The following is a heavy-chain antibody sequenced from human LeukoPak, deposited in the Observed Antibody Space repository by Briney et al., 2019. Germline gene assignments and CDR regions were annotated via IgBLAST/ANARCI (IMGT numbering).Heavy chain of an antibody. CDR1: GYTFTGYY. D-gene: IGHD3-3*01. V-gene: IGHV1-2*02. CDR3: ARDLYYDFWSGYRSPTNWFDP. J-gene: IGHJ5*02. CDR2: INPNSGGT. Sequence: ASVKVSCKASGYTFTGYYMHWVRQAPGQGLEWMGWINPNSGGTNYAQKFQGRVTMTRDTSISTAYMELSRLRSDDTAVYYCARDLYYDFWSGYRSPTNWFDPWGQGTLVTDSS.